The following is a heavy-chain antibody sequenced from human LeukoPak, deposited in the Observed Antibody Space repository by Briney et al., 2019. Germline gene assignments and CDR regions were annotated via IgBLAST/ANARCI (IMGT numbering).Heavy chain of an antibody. D-gene: IGHD3-9*01. V-gene: IGHV1-46*01. CDR3: AGGYYDVLTGLSWFDP. CDR1: GYTFTSYY. CDR2: INPSGGST. J-gene: IGHJ5*02. Sequence: ASVKVSCKASGYTFTSYYMHWVRQAPGQGLEWMGIINPSGGSTSYAQKFQGRVTMTRDTSTSTVYMELSSLRSEDTAVYYCAGGYYDVLTGLSWFDPWGQGTLVTVSS.